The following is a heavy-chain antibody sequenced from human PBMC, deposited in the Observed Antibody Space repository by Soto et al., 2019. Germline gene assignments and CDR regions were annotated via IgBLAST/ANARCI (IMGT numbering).Heavy chain of an antibody. D-gene: IGHD3-10*01. CDR3: AKDPHYYGSGRNLDY. CDR1: GFTFSSYA. J-gene: IGHJ4*02. CDR2: ISGSGGST. V-gene: IGHV3-23*01. Sequence: GGSLRLSCAASGFTFSSYAMSWVRQAPGKGLEWVSAISGSGGSTYYADSVKGRFTISRDNSKNTLYLQMNSLRAEDTAVYYCAKDPHYYGSGRNLDYWGQGTLVTVSS.